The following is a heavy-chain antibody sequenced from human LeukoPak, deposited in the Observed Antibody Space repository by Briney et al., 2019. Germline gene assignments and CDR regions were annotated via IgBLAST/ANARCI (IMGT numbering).Heavy chain of an antibody. D-gene: IGHD3-10*01. CDR1: GFTFSSYW. V-gene: IGHV3-74*01. CDR2: INSDGSST. Sequence: GGSLRLSCAASGFTFSSYWMHWVRQAPGKGLVWVSRINSDGSSTSYADSVKGRFTISRDNAKNTLYLQMNSLRAEDTAVYYCAREGITMVRGVIIRGWFDPWGQGTLVTVSS. J-gene: IGHJ5*02. CDR3: AREGITMVRGVIIRGWFDP.